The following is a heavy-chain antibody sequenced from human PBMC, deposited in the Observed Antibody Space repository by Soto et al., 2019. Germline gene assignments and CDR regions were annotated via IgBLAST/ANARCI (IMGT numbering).Heavy chain of an antibody. V-gene: IGHV3-23*01. Sequence: SLRLSCAASGFTFSNYAMSWVRQAPGKGLEWVSIISGGGDSPYYADSVKGRFTISRDNSRNTLYLQMNSLRAGDSAKYYCAKEGASGLYYFDYWGQGALVTVSS. CDR2: ISGGGDSP. J-gene: IGHJ4*02. D-gene: IGHD6-19*01. CDR3: AKEGASGLYYFDY. CDR1: GFTFSNYA.